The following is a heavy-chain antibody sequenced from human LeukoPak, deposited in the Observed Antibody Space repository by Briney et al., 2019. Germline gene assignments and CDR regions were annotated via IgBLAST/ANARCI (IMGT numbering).Heavy chain of an antibody. CDR2: ISAYNGNT. CDR3: ATEGRYDSPWD. V-gene: IGHV1-18*01. CDR1: GYTFTSYG. J-gene: IGHJ4*02. Sequence: ASVKVSCKASGYTFTSYGISWVRQAPGQGLEWMGWISAYNGNTNYAQKLQGRVTMTTDTSTSTAYMELSSLRSEDTAVYYCATEGRYDSPWDWGQGTLVTVSS. D-gene: IGHD3-22*01.